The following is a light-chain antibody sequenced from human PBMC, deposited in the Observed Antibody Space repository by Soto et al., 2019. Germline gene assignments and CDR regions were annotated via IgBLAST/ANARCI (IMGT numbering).Light chain of an antibody. CDR1: QSVSGNY. V-gene: IGKV3-20*01. CDR2: VAS. CDR3: QQYGSSPIT. Sequence: EIVLTQSPGTLSLSPGERATLSCRGSQSVSGNYLAWYQQKPGQAPRLLIYVASSRATGIPDRFSGSGSGTDFTLTISRLEPEDFAVYFCQQYGSSPITFGQGTRLE. J-gene: IGKJ5*01.